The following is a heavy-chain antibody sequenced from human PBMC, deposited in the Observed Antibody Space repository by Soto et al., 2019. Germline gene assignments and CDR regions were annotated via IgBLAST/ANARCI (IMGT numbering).Heavy chain of an antibody. Sequence: QIALKESGPTLVKPTQTLTLTCTFSGFSFSSGGVGVGWLRQPPGKALEWLALIHWDGDIYYSPSLKTRLTITKASSRDQIVLTMTNMDPADIATYYCAHRLSNPTPTFYYYRGMDVWGHGTTVTVS. CDR1: GFSFSSGGVG. J-gene: IGHJ6*02. D-gene: IGHD2-2*01. V-gene: IGHV2-5*02. CDR2: IHWDGDI. CDR3: AHRLSNPTPTFYYYRGMDV.